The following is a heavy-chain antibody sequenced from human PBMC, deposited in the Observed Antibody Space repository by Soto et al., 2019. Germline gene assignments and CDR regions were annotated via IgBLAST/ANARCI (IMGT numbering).Heavy chain of an antibody. CDR3: VSVEGTPTVTGDYYYYAADA. V-gene: IGHV4-4*02. Sequence: SETLSLTCAVSGASIGTNNWWSWVRQPPGKGLEWIGEVYHSGTTNYNPSLKSRVSFSLDKSQNQLSLKLTSVTGADTAIYYCVSVEGTPTVTGDYYYYAADAWGQGTAVTVSS. D-gene: IGHD4-17*01. J-gene: IGHJ6*02. CDR1: GASIGTNNW. CDR2: VYHSGTT.